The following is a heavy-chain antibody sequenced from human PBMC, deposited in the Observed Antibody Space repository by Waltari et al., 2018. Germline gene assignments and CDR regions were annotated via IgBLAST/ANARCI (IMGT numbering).Heavy chain of an antibody. CDR2: IIPIFGTA. Sequence: QVQLVQSGAEVKKPGSSVKVSCKASGGTFSSYAISWVRQAPGQGLEWMGGIIPIFGTANYAQKFQGRVTITTDESTSTAYMELSSLRSEDTAVYYCAGGRIRYNWNYWDAFDIWGQGTMVTVSS. CDR3: AGGRIRYNWNYWDAFDI. D-gene: IGHD1-7*01. J-gene: IGHJ3*02. CDR1: GGTFSSYA. V-gene: IGHV1-69*05.